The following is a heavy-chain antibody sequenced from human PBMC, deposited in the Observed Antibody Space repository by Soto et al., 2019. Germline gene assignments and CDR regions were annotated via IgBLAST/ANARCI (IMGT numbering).Heavy chain of an antibody. Sequence: GGSLRLSCAASGFTFSSYAMTWVRQAPGKGLEWVSAISGSGGTTYYADSVKGRFTISRDNSKNTLYLQMNSLRAEDTAVYYCAKKALLDYYYYYYMDVWGKGTTVTVSS. CDR2: ISGSGGTT. D-gene: IGHD1-1*01. J-gene: IGHJ6*03. CDR3: AKKALLDYYYYYYMDV. CDR1: GFTFSSYA. V-gene: IGHV3-23*01.